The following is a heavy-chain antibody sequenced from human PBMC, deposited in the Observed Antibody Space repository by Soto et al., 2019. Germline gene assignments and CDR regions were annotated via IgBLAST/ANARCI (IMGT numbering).Heavy chain of an antibody. CDR3: AKDFQYCSGGSCYPYYFDY. Sequence: GGSLRLSCAASGFTFSSYGKHWVRQAPGKGLEWVAVISYDGSNKYYADSVKGRFTISRDNSKNTLYLQMNSLRAEDTAVYYCAKDFQYCSGGSCYPYYFDYWGQGTMVTVYS. CDR2: ISYDGSNK. J-gene: IGHJ4*02. D-gene: IGHD2-15*01. CDR1: GFTFSSYG. V-gene: IGHV3-30*18.